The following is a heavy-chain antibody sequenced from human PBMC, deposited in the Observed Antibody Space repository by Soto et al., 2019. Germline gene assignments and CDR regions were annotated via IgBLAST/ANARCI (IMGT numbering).Heavy chain of an antibody. CDR1: GFTFSSYA. CDR3: AKYRSGSYGDGSDWFDP. J-gene: IGHJ5*02. V-gene: IGHV3-23*01. CDR2: ISGSGGST. D-gene: IGHD1-26*01. Sequence: PGGSLRLSCAASGFTFSSYAMSWVRQAPGKGLEWVSAISGSGGSTYYADSVKGRFTISRDNSKNTLYLQMNSLRAEDTAVYYCAKYRSGSYGDGSDWFDPWGQGTLVTVSS.